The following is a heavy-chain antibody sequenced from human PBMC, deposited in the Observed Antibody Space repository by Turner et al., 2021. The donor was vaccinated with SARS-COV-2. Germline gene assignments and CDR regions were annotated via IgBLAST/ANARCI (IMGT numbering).Heavy chain of an antibody. J-gene: IGHJ4*02. V-gene: IGHV3-23*01. D-gene: IGHD1-26*01. Sequence: EVQLLESGGGLVQPGGSLRLPCAASGFTFSNYAMSWVRQAPGKGLEWVSAISGSGGSTYYADSVKGRFTISRDNSKNTLYLQMNSLRAEDTAVYYWAKGTWTLSGSHFDYWGQGTLVTVSS. CDR2: ISGSGGST. CDR3: AKGTWTLSGSHFDY. CDR1: GFTFSNYA.